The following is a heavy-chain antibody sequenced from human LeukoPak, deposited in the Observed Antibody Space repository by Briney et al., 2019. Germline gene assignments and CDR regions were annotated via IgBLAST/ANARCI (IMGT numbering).Heavy chain of an antibody. V-gene: IGHV3-11*04. J-gene: IGHJ3*02. CDR2: ISSSGSTI. CDR3: ARGGGVSRYSGSYDAFDI. CDR1: GFAFSDYY. D-gene: IGHD1-26*01. Sequence: GGSLRLSCAASGFAFSDYYMSWIRQAPGKGLEWVSYISSSGSTIYYADSVKGRFTISRDNAKNSLYLQMNSLRAEDTAVYYCARGGGVSRYSGSYDAFDIWGQGTMVTVSS.